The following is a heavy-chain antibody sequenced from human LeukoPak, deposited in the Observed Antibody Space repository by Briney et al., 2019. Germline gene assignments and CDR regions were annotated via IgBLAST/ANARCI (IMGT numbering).Heavy chain of an antibody. CDR3: ARLPYSGSYIDY. CDR1: GFTFISYS. J-gene: IGHJ4*02. V-gene: IGHV3-21*01. CDR2: ISSSSSYI. Sequence: GGSLRLSCAASGFTFISYSMNWVRQAPGKGLEWVSSISSSSSYIYYADSVKGRFTISRDNAKNSLYLQMNSLRAEDTAVYYCARLPYSGSYIDYWGQGTLVTVSS. D-gene: IGHD1-26*01.